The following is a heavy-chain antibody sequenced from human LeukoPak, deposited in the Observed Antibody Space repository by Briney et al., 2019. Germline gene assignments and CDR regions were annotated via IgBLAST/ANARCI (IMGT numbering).Heavy chain of an antibody. CDR1: GFTFSSYG. D-gene: IGHD2-15*01. CDR3: ARDLAAVNWFDP. V-gene: IGHV3-30*03. J-gene: IGHJ5*02. Sequence: GGSLRLSCAASGFTFSSYGMHWVRQAPGKGLEWVAVISYDGSNKYYADSVKGRFTISRDNSKNTLYLQMNSLRAEDTAVYYCARDLAAVNWFDPWGQGTLVTVSS. CDR2: ISYDGSNK.